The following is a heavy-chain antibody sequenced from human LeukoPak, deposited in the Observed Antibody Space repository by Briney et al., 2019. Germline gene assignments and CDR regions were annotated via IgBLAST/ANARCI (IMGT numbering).Heavy chain of an antibody. CDR1: GGSFSSYY. D-gene: IGHD5-12*01. Sequence: PSETLSLTCTVSGGSFSSYYWSWIRQPPGKGLEWIGEISHSGSTNYNPSLKSRVTMSVDTSKNQFSLTLTSVTAADTAVYYCAAQYSGYVRLDYWGQGTLVTVSS. CDR2: ISHSGST. V-gene: IGHV4-34*01. J-gene: IGHJ4*02. CDR3: AAQYSGYVRLDY.